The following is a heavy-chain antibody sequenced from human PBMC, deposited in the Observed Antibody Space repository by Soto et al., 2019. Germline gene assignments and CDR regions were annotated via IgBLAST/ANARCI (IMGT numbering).Heavy chain of an antibody. CDR3: ARMGKLGYCSSTSCYVAFDI. J-gene: IGHJ3*02. V-gene: IGHV4-39*01. CDR2: IYYSGST. CDR1: GGSISSSSYY. D-gene: IGHD2-2*01. Sequence: QLQLQESGPGLVKPSETLSLTCTVSGGSISSSSYYWGWIRQPPGKGLEWIGSIYYSGSTYYNPSLKSRVTISVDTSKNQFSPKLSSVTAADTAVYYCARMGKLGYCSSTSCYVAFDIWGQGTMVTVSS.